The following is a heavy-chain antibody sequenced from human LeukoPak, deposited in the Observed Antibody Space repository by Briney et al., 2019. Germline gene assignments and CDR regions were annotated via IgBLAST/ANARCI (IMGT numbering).Heavy chain of an antibody. CDR3: ARGSNYYDSSGYYYVLDY. D-gene: IGHD3-22*01. J-gene: IGHJ4*02. CDR2: INAYNGNT. Sequence: GASVKVSCKAAGYTFISYGISWVRQARGQGLEWMGWINAYNGNTNYAQKLQGRVTMTTDTSTSTAYMELRSLRSDDTAVYYCARGSNYYDSSGYYYVLDYWGQGTLVTVSS. CDR1: GYTFISYG. V-gene: IGHV1-18*01.